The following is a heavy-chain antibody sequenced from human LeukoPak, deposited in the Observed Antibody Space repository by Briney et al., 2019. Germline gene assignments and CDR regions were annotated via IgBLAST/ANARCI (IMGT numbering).Heavy chain of an antibody. CDR1: GFTLSSYD. D-gene: IGHD2-2*01. Sequence: GGSLRLSCAASGFTLSSYDMHWVRQVTGKGLEWVSAIGVAGDTYYPGSVKGRFTISRDNSKNTLYLQMNSLRAEDTAVYYCARDDAYQGVPAAITDYWGQGTLVTVSS. V-gene: IGHV3-13*01. J-gene: IGHJ4*02. CDR2: IGVAGDT. CDR3: ARDDAYQGVPAAITDY.